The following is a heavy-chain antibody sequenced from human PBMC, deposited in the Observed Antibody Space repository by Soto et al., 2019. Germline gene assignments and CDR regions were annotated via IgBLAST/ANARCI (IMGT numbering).Heavy chain of an antibody. CDR2: IVPLSGTP. Sequence: QVRLVQSGAEVKKPGSSVKLSCKVSGGNSNSYSIAWVRQAPGQGLQWLGTIVPLSGTPNHAQQFQARVTITADTSTNTAYMELISLRSEDTAIYYCARDWRQMSRGGFFDYWGQGSLVTISS. D-gene: IGHD3-16*01. CDR3: ARDWRQMSRGGFFDY. J-gene: IGHJ4*02. V-gene: IGHV1-69*06. CDR1: GGNSNSYS.